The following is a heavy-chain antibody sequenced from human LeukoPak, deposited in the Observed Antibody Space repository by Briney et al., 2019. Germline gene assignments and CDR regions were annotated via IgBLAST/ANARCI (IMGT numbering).Heavy chain of an antibody. CDR1: GFTFSSYG. CDR2: IRYDGSNK. J-gene: IGHJ4*02. CDR3: AKAGSSGYSYFDY. Sequence: GGSLRLSCAASGFTFSSYGMHWVRQAPGKGLEWVAFIRYDGSNKYYADSVKGRFTISRDNSKNTLYPQMNSLRAEDTAVYYCAKAGSSGYSYFDYWGQGTLVTVSS. D-gene: IGHD3-22*01. V-gene: IGHV3-30*02.